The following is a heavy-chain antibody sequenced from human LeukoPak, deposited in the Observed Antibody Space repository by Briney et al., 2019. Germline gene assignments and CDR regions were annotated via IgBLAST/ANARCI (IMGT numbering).Heavy chain of an antibody. J-gene: IGHJ6*03. Sequence: SETLSLTCTVSGGSISSYYWSWIRQPPGKGLEWIGYIYYSGSTNYNPSLKSRVTISVDTSKNQFSLELSSVTAADTAVYYCARTSGMTTAYYYYMDVWGKGTTVTVSS. D-gene: IGHD4-11*01. CDR3: ARTSGMTTAYYYYMDV. CDR1: GGSISSYY. V-gene: IGHV4-59*01. CDR2: IYYSGST.